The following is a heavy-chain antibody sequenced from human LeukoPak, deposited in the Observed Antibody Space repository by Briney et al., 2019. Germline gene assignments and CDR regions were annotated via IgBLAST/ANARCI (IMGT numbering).Heavy chain of an antibody. J-gene: IGHJ4*02. V-gene: IGHV4-39*07. CDR3: ASGAGDLVRLVC. Sequence: PSETLSLACTVSGRSISSSSYSWGWIRQPPGNGLEWTGSIYYSESTHYNPALKRRVTISVDTSKNQFSLKQRSVTAADTAVYYCASGAGDLVRLVCWGEGTLVTVSS. CDR1: GRSISSSSYS. D-gene: IGHD2-21*01. CDR2: IYYSEST.